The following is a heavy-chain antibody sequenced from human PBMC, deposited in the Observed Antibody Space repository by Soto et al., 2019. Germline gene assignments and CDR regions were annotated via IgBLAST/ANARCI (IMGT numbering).Heavy chain of an antibody. J-gene: IGHJ3*02. Sequence: EVHLEESGGDLVQPGGSLRLSCAASGFTLSAYWSTWVRQAPGKGLEWVANINRDGSKKSYLYSVMGRFTISRDNVGNSLYLQMDSLRAEDPALYYCARDVSPGSSSLYLDAFDIWGQGTRVTVSS. D-gene: IGHD6-13*01. V-gene: IGHV3-7*05. CDR2: INRDGSKK. CDR3: ARDVSPGSSSLYLDAFDI. CDR1: GFTLSAYW.